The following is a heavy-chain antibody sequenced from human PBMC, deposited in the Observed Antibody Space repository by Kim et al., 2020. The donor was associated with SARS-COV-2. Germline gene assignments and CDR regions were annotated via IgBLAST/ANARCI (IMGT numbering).Heavy chain of an antibody. CDR2: ISYDGSNK. D-gene: IGHD7-27*01. V-gene: IGHV3-30*18. J-gene: IGHJ2*01. Sequence: GGSLRLSCAASGFTFSSYGMHWVRQAPGKGLEWVAVISYDGSNKYYADSVKGRFTISRDNSKNTLYLQMNSLRAEDTAVYYCAKDPAFANWRSYWYFDLWGRGTLVTVSS. CDR3: AKDPAFANWRSYWYFDL. CDR1: GFTFSSYG.